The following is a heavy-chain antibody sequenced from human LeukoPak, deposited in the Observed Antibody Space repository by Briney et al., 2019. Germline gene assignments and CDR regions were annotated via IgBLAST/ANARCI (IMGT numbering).Heavy chain of an antibody. V-gene: IGHV1-3*03. CDR3: ARDSGRGWYEFR. CDR1: GYSFSSYA. D-gene: IGHD6-19*01. J-gene: IGHJ4*02. Sequence: ASVKVSCKASGYSFSSYAIHWVRQAPGQRLKWMGWINTRSGDTEYSQEFQGSVTISRDIAESTASMELRSLRSDDMGVYYCARDSGRGWYEFRWGQGTLVTVSS. CDR2: INTRSGDT.